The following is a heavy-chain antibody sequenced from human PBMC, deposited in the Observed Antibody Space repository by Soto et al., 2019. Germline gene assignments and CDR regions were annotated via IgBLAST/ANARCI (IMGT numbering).Heavy chain of an antibody. V-gene: IGHV3-48*02. J-gene: IGHJ4*02. Sequence: GGSLRLSCAACGFTFSTYSMNWVRQAPGKGLEWVSYISSSGSNIYYADSVRGRFTISRDDAKNLLSLQMNSLRDEDTAVYYCARDTYNNGWYVGYWGQGTLVTVSS. CDR3: ARDTYNNGWYVGY. D-gene: IGHD6-19*01. CDR2: ISSSGSNI. CDR1: GFTFSTYS.